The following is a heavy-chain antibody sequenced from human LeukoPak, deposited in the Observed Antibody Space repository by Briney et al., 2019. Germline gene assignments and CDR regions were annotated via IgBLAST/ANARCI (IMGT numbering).Heavy chain of an antibody. Sequence: SETLSLTCTVSGYSISSGYYWGWIRQPPGKGLEWIGSIYHSGSTYYNPSLKSRLTISVDTSKNQFSLKLSSVTAADTAVYYCARDRRLTAAGNFYWFDPWGQGTLVTVSS. CDR1: GYSISSGYY. CDR2: IYHSGST. CDR3: ARDRRLTAAGNFYWFDP. D-gene: IGHD6-13*01. J-gene: IGHJ5*02. V-gene: IGHV4-38-2*02.